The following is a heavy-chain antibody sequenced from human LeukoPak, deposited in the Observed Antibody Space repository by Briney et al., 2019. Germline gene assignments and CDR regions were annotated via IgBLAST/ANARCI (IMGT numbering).Heavy chain of an antibody. D-gene: IGHD7-27*01. J-gene: IGHJ4*02. V-gene: IGHV1-18*01. Sequence: ASVTVSCKASGYTFTCYGISWVRQAPGQGLEWMGWISAYNGNTNYAQKLQGRVTMTTDTSTSTAYMELRSLRSDDTAVYYCARDSQTGEVNYWGQGTLVTVSS. CDR3: ARDSQTGEVNY. CDR1: GYTFTCYG. CDR2: ISAYNGNT.